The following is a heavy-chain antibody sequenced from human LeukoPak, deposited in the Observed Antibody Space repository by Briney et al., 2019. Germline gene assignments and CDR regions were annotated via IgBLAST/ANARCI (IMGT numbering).Heavy chain of an antibody. V-gene: IGHV3-7*01. CDR1: GFTFSRYW. D-gene: IGHD6-19*01. Sequence: GGSLRLSCAASGFTFSRYWMNWVRQAPGKGLEWVANIKLDGSETYYTDSVKGRFTISRDNAKNSLYLQMNSLRADDTAVYYCAKDQMVGQWPTNFDYWGQGTLVTVSS. J-gene: IGHJ4*02. CDR3: AKDQMVGQWPTNFDY. CDR2: IKLDGSET.